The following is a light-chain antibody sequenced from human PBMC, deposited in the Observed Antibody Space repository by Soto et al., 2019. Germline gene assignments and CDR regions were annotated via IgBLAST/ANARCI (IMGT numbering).Light chain of an antibody. Sequence: QLVLTQPSYASASLGSSVSLTCNLSSRHSFYDIAWHQQRPGTAPRYLMKVEGSGNYDKGSGIPERFSGSSSGADRYLTISNLLSEDEGDFFCESWDTNTRVFGGGTKLTVL. V-gene: IGLV4-60*03. J-gene: IGLJ3*02. CDR3: ESWDTNTRV. CDR2: VEGSGNY. CDR1: SRHSFYD.